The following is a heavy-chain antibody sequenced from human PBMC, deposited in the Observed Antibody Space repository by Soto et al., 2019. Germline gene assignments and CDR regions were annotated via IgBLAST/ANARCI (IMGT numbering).Heavy chain of an antibody. V-gene: IGHV3-74*01. CDR3: ARGDGDRYDGNGYLGRH. Sequence: EVQLVESGGGLVQPGASLTLSCAASGFPFSSYWMHWVRQAPGKGLVWVSRIKSDGSGTYYADSVQDRFTISRDNPRNTLDTQMNSLRVEDTAVYFGARGDGDRYDGNGYLGRHWGQGTLVTVSS. J-gene: IGHJ4*02. CDR2: IKSDGSGT. CDR1: GFPFSSYW. D-gene: IGHD3-22*01.